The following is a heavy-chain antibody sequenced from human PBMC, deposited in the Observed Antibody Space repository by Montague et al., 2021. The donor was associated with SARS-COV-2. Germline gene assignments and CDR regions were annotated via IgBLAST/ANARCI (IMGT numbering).Heavy chain of an antibody. CDR1: GGSISSGCYY. CDR3: ARDIAVAGLFDY. Sequence: TLSLTCTVSGGSISSGCYYWSWLRQPAGKGLEWIGRISISGSTNYNPSLKSRVTISVDTSKNQFSLKLSSVTAADTAVYYCARDIAVAGLFDYWGQGTLVTVSS. D-gene: IGHD6-19*01. V-gene: IGHV4-61*02. J-gene: IGHJ4*02. CDR2: ISISGST.